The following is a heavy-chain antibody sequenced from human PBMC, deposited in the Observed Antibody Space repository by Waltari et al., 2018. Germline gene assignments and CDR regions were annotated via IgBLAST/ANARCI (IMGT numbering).Heavy chain of an antibody. CDR3: ARDPKHYYYDSSGYLDAFDI. CDR1: GYSISSGYY. CDR2: IYHSGST. Sequence: QVQLQESGPGLVKPSETLSLTCAVSGYSISSGYYWGWIRQPPGKGLEWIGSIYHSGSTYYNPSLKSRVTISVDTSKNQFSLKLSSVTAADTAVYYCARDPKHYYYDSSGYLDAFDIWGQGTMVTVSS. J-gene: IGHJ3*02. V-gene: IGHV4-38-2*02. D-gene: IGHD3-22*01.